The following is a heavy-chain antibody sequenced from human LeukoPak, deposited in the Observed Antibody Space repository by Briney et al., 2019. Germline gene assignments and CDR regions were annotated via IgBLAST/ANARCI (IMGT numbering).Heavy chain of an antibody. Sequence: PSRTLCLSCTVSGDTISSYSGSWIRQAPGKGLEWIGYIYYSGSTNSTASPKTLVTISVDTSKNQFSLKLSSVTAADTAVYYCARDRAGYNWNDDSNYYYYYGMDVWGQGTTVTVSS. CDR2: IYYSGST. J-gene: IGHJ6*02. D-gene: IGHD1-1*01. CDR3: ARDRAGYNWNDDSNYYYYYGMDV. V-gene: IGHV4-59*01. CDR1: GDTISSYS.